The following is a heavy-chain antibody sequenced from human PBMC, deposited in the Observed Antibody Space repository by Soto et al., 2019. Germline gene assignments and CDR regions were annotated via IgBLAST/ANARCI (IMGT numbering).Heavy chain of an antibody. D-gene: IGHD1-1*01. CDR2: INDDGSST. V-gene: IGHV3-74*01. Sequence: GGTLRLSCAASGFTFSIYWLHWVRQVPGKGPEWVSRINDDGSSTNYADSVKGRFTISRDNAKNTLYLQMNDLRAEDTAVYYCTRGPRSTSTGTGAFWGQGTLVTVSS. CDR1: GFTFSIYW. CDR3: TRGPRSTSTGTGAF. J-gene: IGHJ4*02.